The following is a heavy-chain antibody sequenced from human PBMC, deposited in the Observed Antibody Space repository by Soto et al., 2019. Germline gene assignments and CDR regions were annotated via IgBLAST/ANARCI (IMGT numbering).Heavy chain of an antibody. J-gene: IGHJ6*02. Sequence: QVQLVQSGAEVKKPGASVKVSCKASGYTFTSYDINWVRQATGQGLEWMGWMNPNSGNTGYAQKLQGRVTMTRNTSISTAYMELSILRSEDTAVYYCARCGNILTGYYYYGMDVWGQGTTVTVSS. CDR1: GYTFTSYD. CDR2: MNPNSGNT. D-gene: IGHD3-9*01. V-gene: IGHV1-8*01. CDR3: ARCGNILTGYYYYGMDV.